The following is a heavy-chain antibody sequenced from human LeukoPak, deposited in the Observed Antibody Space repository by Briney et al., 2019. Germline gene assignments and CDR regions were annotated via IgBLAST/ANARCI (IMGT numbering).Heavy chain of an antibody. Sequence: GGSLRLSCAATGFDFRLYDMIWVRQAPGKGLQWVTTIMYDESVGYYAYSVKGRFTISRDNSKNTFHLQISSLRPDDAAVYFCENHKGSRYDRFAADYWGQGTLVTVSS. CDR3: ENHKGSRYDRFAADY. CDR1: GFDFRLYD. D-gene: IGHD3-22*01. J-gene: IGHJ4*02. V-gene: IGHV3-30*02. CDR2: IMYDESVG.